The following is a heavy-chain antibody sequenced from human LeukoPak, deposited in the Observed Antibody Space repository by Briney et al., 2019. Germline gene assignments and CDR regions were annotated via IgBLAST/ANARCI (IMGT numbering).Heavy chain of an antibody. CDR3: AREEGGDSSGWALDY. D-gene: IGHD6-19*01. V-gene: IGHV3-74*01. CDR1: GFTFSRYW. Sequence: GGSLRLSCTASGFTFSRYWMHWVRQAPGKGLVWVSTITNDGSSATYDDSVKGRFTISRDNANNILYLQLNSLRAEDTAVYYCAREEGGDSSGWALDYWGQGTLVTVS. CDR2: ITNDGSSA. J-gene: IGHJ4*02.